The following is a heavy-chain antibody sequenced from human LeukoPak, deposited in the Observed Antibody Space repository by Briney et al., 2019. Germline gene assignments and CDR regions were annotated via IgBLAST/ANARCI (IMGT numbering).Heavy chain of an antibody. CDR3: ARHDSSGWYNPFDY. CDR2: VNHSRST. CDR1: GGSFSSNY. Sequence: SETLSLTCTVSGGSFSSNYWNWIRQPPGRGLEWIGEVNHSRSTNYNPSLKSRVTISVDTSKNQFSLKLSSVTAADTAVYYCARHDSSGWYNPFDYWGQGTLVTVSS. D-gene: IGHD6-19*01. V-gene: IGHV4-34*01. J-gene: IGHJ4*02.